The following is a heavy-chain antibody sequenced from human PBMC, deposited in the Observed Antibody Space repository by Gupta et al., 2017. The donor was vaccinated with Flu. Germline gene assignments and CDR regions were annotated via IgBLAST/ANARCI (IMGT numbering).Heavy chain of an antibody. CDR3: STYDGSFRY. CDR1: GVSFSLDW. Sequence: EVHLVESGGGLVKLGGCLRLSCAAPGVSFSLDWGSWVRQAPGKGLEWIGRIKSKADGGTKDYAAPVEDKFIISRDDSNNTLYLQLNSLKTEDTAVYYCSTYDGSFRYWGQGTLVTVSS. J-gene: IGHJ4*02. CDR2: IKSKADGGTK. D-gene: IGHD3-3*01. V-gene: IGHV3-15*01.